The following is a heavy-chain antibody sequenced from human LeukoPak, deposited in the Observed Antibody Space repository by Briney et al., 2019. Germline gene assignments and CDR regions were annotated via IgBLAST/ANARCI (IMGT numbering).Heavy chain of an antibody. CDR3: ARGVSEDDILTANIRGEDY. Sequence: ASVKVSCKASGYTFTSYDINWVRQATGQGLEWMGWMNPNSGNTGYAQKFQGRVTMTRNTSISTAYMELSSLRSEDTAVYYCARGVSEDDILTANIRGEDYWGQGTLVTVSS. V-gene: IGHV1-8*01. CDR2: MNPNSGNT. J-gene: IGHJ4*02. D-gene: IGHD3-9*01. CDR1: GYTFTSYD.